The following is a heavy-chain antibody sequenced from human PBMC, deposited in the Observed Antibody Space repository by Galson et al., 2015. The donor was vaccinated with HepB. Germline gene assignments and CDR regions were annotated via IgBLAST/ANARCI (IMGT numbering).Heavy chain of an antibody. CDR1: GFTFSSYS. J-gene: IGHJ3*02. CDR3: ARDQVADPADAFDI. CDR2: ISSSSSYI. V-gene: IGHV3-21*01. D-gene: IGHD5-12*01. Sequence: SLRLSCAASGFTFSSYSMNWVRQAPGKGLEWASSISSSSSYIYYADSVKGRFTISRDNAKNSLYLQMNSLRAEDTAVYYCARDQVADPADAFDIGAKGTMVTVSS.